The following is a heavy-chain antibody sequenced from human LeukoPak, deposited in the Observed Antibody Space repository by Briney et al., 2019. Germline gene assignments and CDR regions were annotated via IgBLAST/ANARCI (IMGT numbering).Heavy chain of an antibody. J-gene: IGHJ5*02. D-gene: IGHD5-18*01. CDR1: GFTFSSYS. CDR2: INHSGST. CDR3: ASRGYSYGYLSGRGPSRPNWFDP. Sequence: PGGSLRLSCAASGFTFSSYSMNWIRQPPGKGLEWIGEINHSGSTNYNPSLKSRVTISVDTSKNQFSLKLSSVTAADTAVYYCASRGYSYGYLSGRGPSRPNWFDPWGQGTLVTVSS. V-gene: IGHV4-34*01.